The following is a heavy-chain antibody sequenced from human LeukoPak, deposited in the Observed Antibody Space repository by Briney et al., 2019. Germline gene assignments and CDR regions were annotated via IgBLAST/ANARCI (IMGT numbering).Heavy chain of an antibody. V-gene: IGHV3-30*04. J-gene: IGHJ4*02. CDR1: GFTFSSYA. CDR2: ISYDGSNK. Sequence: GGSLRLSCAASGFTFSSYAMHWVRQAPGKGPEWVAVISYDGSNKYYADSVKGRFTISRDNSKNTLYLQMNSLRAEDTAVYYCARAQYIVVVVAASDYWGQGTLVTVSS. D-gene: IGHD2-15*01. CDR3: ARAQYIVVVVAASDY.